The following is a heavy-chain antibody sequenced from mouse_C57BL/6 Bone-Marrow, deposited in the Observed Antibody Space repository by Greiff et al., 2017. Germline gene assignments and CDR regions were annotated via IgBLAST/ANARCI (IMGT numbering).Heavy chain of an antibody. V-gene: IGHV1-62-2*01. CDR2: FYPGSGSI. CDR1: GFTFTEST. D-gene: IGHD3-2*02. J-gene: IGHJ3*01. CDR3: AMGGDSSGYGAWFAY. Sequence: VHLVESGAELVKPGASVKLSCTASGFTFTESTIHWVKPRPGQGLEWIGWFYPGSGSITYNEKFKDKATLTADKSYSTVYMELIRLTSEDSAVYICAMGGDSSGYGAWFAYWGQGTLVTVSA.